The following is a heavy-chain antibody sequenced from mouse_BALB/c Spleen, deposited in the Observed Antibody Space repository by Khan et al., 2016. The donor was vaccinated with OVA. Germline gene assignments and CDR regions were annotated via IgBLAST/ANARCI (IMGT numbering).Heavy chain of an antibody. CDR1: GYTFTTNG. CDR3: ARVGYNGYMDY. D-gene: IGHD2-2*01. J-gene: IGHJ4*01. V-gene: IGHV9-3-1*01. CDR2: INTYTGVP. Sequence: QIQLVQSGPELKKPGETVKISCKPSGYTFTTNGMNWVQQAPGKGLKWMGWINTYTGVPIYADDFKGRFAFSLETSASTVYLQINNLKYEDTAAYFCARVGYNGYMDYWGQGTSVTVSS.